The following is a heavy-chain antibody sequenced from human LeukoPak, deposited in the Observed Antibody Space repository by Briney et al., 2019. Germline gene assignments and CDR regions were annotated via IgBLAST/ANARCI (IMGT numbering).Heavy chain of an antibody. CDR3: ARSKPEYCSGGNCWAPFDY. V-gene: IGHV4-39*07. J-gene: IGHJ4*01. CDR2: INQSGST. D-gene: IGHD2-15*01. Sequence: PSETLSLTCTVSGGSISSSSYYWSWIRQPPGKGLEWIGEINQSGSTTYTPSLKSRVTISVDTSKNQFSLKLSSVTATDAAVYYCARSKPEYCSGGNCWAPFDYWGHGTLWTVSS. CDR1: GGSISSSSYY.